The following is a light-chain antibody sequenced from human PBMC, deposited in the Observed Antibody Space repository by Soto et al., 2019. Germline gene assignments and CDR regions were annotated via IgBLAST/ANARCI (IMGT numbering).Light chain of an antibody. CDR3: QQYGSSLTWT. Sequence: EMVLTQSPCTLSVSPGERSTLSCMSSQSFSSSYLAWYQQKPGQAPRLLIYAASSRATGIPDRFSGSVSGTDFTLTISRLEPEDFAVYYCQQYGSSLTWTFGQGTKVDIK. CDR1: QSFSSSY. V-gene: IGKV3-20*01. CDR2: AAS. J-gene: IGKJ1*01.